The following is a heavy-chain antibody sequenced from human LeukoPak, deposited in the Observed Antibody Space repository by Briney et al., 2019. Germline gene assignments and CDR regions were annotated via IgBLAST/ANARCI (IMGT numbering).Heavy chain of an antibody. CDR3: AKVARVTMVRGVIADY. CDR1: GLTFSSYA. V-gene: IGHV3-23*01. D-gene: IGHD3-10*01. J-gene: IGHJ4*02. Sequence: QPGGSLRLSCAASGLTFSSYAMSWVRQAPGKGLEWVSAISGSGGSTYYADSVKGRFTISRDNSKNTLYLQMNSLRAEDTAVYYCAKVARVTMVRGVIADYWGQGTLVTVSS. CDR2: ISGSGGST.